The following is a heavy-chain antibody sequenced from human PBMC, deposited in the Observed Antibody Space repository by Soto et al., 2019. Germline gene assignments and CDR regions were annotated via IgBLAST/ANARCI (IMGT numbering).Heavy chain of an antibody. Sequence: QLQLQESGPGLVKPSETLSLTCTVSGGSISSSSYYWGWIRQPPGKGLEWIGSIYYSGSTYYNPSLKSRVTRSADPSQTQSSLKLRSVTAADTAVYYCARHSHYFPTPFDYWGQGTLVTVSS. V-gene: IGHV4-39*01. D-gene: IGHD3-10*01. CDR2: IYYSGST. CDR3: ARHSHYFPTPFDY. J-gene: IGHJ4*02. CDR1: GGSISSSSYY.